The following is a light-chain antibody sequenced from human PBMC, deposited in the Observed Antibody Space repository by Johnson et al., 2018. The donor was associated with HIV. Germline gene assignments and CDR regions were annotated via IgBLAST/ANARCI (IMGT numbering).Light chain of an antibody. Sequence: QSVLTQPPSVSAAPGQKVTISCSGSTSNIGNNYVSWYQQLPGTAPKLVIHENNKRPSGIPDRFSGYKSGTSATLGITGLQTGDEADYYCGTWDTSLSAYVFGTGTTVTVL. CDR3: GTWDTSLSAYV. CDR1: TSNIGNNY. CDR2: ENN. V-gene: IGLV1-51*02. J-gene: IGLJ1*01.